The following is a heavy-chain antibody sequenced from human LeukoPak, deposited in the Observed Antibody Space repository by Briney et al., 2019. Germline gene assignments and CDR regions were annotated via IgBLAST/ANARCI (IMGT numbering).Heavy chain of an antibody. CDR2: IYYSGST. V-gene: IGHV4-59*01. CDR1: GGSISSYY. CDR3: ARRAYSSGWYYFDY. D-gene: IGHD6-19*01. Sequence: SETLSLTSTVSGGSISSYYWSWIRQPPGKGLEWIGYIYYSGSTNYNPSLKSRVTISVDTSKNQFSLKLSSVTAADTAMYYCARRAYSSGWYYFDYWGQGTLVTVSS. J-gene: IGHJ4*02.